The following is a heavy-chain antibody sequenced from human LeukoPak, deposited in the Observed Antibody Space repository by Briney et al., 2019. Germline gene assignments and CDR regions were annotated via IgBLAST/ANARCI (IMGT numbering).Heavy chain of an antibody. D-gene: IGHD3-10*01. CDR1: GSTFSSYA. CDR2: ISYDGSNK. Sequence: GGSLRLSCAASGSTFSSYAMHWVRQAPGKGLEWVAVISYDGSNKYYADSVKGRFTISRDNSKNTLYLQMNSLRAEDTAVYYCARKSQAYYYGSGSPNYWGQGTLVTVSS. V-gene: IGHV3-30*04. CDR3: ARKSQAYYYGSGSPNY. J-gene: IGHJ4*02.